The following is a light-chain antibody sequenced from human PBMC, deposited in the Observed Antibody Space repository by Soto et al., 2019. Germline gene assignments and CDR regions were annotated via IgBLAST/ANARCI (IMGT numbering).Light chain of an antibody. V-gene: IGKV3-20*01. CDR3: QDYGTSATWT. J-gene: IGKJ1*01. Sequence: EVVLTQSPGTLSLSPGERATLSCRASQNIRGNELAWYQQKPGQAPRLLIYRGSSRATGIPDRFSGRGSGTDFTLPISLLEPEYFAVYYFQDYGTSATWTFGQGTKVEIK. CDR2: RGS. CDR1: QNIRGNE.